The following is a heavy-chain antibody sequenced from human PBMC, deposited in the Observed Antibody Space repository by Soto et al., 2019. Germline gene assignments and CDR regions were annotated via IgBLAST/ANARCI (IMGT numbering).Heavy chain of an antibody. J-gene: IGHJ6*02. CDR1: GYTFTSYG. D-gene: IGHD6-19*01. V-gene: IGHV1-18*01. CDR2: ISAYNGNT. CDR3: ARVAASGWYSMVFDYCYGMDV. Sequence: QVQLVQSGAEVKKPGASVKVSCKASGYTFTSYGISWVRQAPGQGLEWMGWISAYNGNTNYAQKLQGRVTMTTDTTTSTAYMELRSMRSDDTAVYYCARVAASGWYSMVFDYCYGMDVWGQGTTVTVSS.